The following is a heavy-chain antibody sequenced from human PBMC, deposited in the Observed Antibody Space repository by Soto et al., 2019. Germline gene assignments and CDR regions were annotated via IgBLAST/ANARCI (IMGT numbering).Heavy chain of an antibody. V-gene: IGHV6-1*01. CDR1: GDSVSSNSAA. CDR2: TYYRSKWYN. Sequence: SQTLSLTCAISGDSVSSNSAAWNWIRQSPSRGLEWLGRTYYRSKWYNDYAVSVKSRITINPDTSKNQFSLQLNSVTPEDTAVYYFARVEDSWYLRDGLFDYWGQGTLVTVSS. CDR3: ARVEDSWYLRDGLFDY. J-gene: IGHJ4*02. D-gene: IGHD6-13*01.